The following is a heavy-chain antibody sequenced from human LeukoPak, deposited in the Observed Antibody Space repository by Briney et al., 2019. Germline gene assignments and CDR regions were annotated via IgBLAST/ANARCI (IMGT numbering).Heavy chain of an antibody. D-gene: IGHD5-12*01. CDR1: GFTFDDYA. J-gene: IGHJ4*02. Sequence: GGSLRLSCAASGFTFDDYAMHWVRQAPGKGLEWVSGISWNSGSIGYADSVKGRFTISRDNAKNSLYLQMNSLRAEDTALYYCAKDGGYDYYFDYWGQGTLVTVSS. V-gene: IGHV3-9*01. CDR2: ISWNSGSI. CDR3: AKDGGYDYYFDY.